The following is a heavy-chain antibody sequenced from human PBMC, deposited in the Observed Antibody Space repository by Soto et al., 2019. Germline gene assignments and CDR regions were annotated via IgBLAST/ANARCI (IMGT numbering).Heavy chain of an antibody. Sequence: PSETLSLTCTVSGGSISSSSYYWGWVRQPPGKGLEWIGSIYYSGSTYYNPSLKSRVTISVDTSKNQFSLKLSSVTAADTAVYYCARAGISWDAVIWGQGTMVTVSS. D-gene: IGHD1-26*01. CDR1: GGSISSSSYY. CDR3: ARAGISWDAVI. CDR2: IYYSGST. V-gene: IGHV4-39*07. J-gene: IGHJ3*02.